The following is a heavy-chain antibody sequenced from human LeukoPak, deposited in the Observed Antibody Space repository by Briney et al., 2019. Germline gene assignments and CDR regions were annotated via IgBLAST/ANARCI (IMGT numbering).Heavy chain of an antibody. V-gene: IGHV3-30-3*01. CDR3: ARDATTVGLRYFDWLPAPSDY. CDR2: ISYNGSNK. CDR1: GFTFISYA. Sequence: QPGGPLRLSWAAPGFTFISYAMHWVGKAPGKGLNGGAVISYNGSNKYYADSVKGRFTISRDNSKNTLYLQMNSLRAEDTAVYYCARDATTVGLRYFDWLPAPSDYWGQGTLVTVSS. J-gene: IGHJ4*02. D-gene: IGHD3-9*01.